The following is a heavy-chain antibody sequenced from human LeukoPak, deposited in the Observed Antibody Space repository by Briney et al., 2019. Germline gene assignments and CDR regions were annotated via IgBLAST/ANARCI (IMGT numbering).Heavy chain of an antibody. CDR2: MSYDGSNK. CDR3: AKDQQDIVVVVAQAIFDY. V-gene: IGHV3-30*18. D-gene: IGHD2-15*01. CDR1: GFTFSNYG. Sequence: GGSLRLSCAASGFTFSNYGMHWVRQAPGKGLEWVAVMSYDGSNKYYADSVKGRFTIPRDNSKNTLYLQMNSLRAEDTAVYYCAKDQQDIVVVVAQAIFDYWGQGTLVTVSS. J-gene: IGHJ4*02.